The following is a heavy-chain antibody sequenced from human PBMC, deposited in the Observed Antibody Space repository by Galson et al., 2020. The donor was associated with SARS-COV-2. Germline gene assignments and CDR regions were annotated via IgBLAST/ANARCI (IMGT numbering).Heavy chain of an antibody. CDR1: GFTFSSYS. CDR2: ISSSSSYI. Sequence: GSLRLSCAASGFTFSSYSMNWVRQAPGKGLEWVSSISSSSSYIYYADSVKGRFTISRDNAKNSLYLQMNSLRAEDTAVYYCARDMSRAAPRHMDYWGQGTLVTVSS. V-gene: IGHV3-21*01. D-gene: IGHD6-13*01. CDR3: ARDMSRAAPRHMDY. J-gene: IGHJ4*02.